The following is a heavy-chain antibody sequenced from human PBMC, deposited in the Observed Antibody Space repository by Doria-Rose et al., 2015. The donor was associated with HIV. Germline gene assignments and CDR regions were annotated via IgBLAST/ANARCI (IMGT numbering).Heavy chain of an antibody. D-gene: IGHD6-19*01. J-gene: IGHJ4*02. V-gene: IGHV3-30-3*01. CDR3: ARDPLAVPSGIDY. Sequence: FSAYAIHWVRQAPGKGLEWVAVISFDGSDKNYADSVKGRFTISRDNSKNTLSLQMNSLRTEDTAVYYCARDPLAVPSGIDYWGQGALVTVSS. CDR1: FSAYA. CDR2: ISFDGSDK.